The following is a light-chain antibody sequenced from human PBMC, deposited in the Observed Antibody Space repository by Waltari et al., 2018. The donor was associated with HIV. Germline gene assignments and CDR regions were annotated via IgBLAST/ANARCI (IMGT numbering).Light chain of an antibody. Sequence: EIVLTQSPATLSLSPGERATLSCRASQSVFTYLAWYQQKPGQAPRLLIYDASNRATGIPARFSASGSGTYFTLTISSLEPEDFAVYFCQQRTKWPTFGGGTKVEIK. J-gene: IGKJ4*01. CDR1: QSVFTY. CDR2: DAS. CDR3: QQRTKWPT. V-gene: IGKV3-11*01.